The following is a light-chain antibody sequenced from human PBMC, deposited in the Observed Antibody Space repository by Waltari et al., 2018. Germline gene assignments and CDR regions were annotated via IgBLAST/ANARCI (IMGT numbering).Light chain of an antibody. CDR1: QSVSSN. CDR3: QLYNGWPPT. V-gene: IGKV3-15*01. J-gene: IGKJ4*02. Sequence: EIVMTHSPGTLSVSPGERATLSCRASQSVSSNVGWYQQKPGQAPRLLTSGPHTRATGIPARFSASGSGTEFTLTISSLQSEDFAVYYCQLYNGWPPTFGGGTKVEIK. CDR2: GPH.